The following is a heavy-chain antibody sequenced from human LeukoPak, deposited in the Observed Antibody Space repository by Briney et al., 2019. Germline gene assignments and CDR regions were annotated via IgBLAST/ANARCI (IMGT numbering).Heavy chain of an antibody. CDR3: ARGEWSSSPFGY. V-gene: IGHV3-21*01. D-gene: IGHD6-6*01. CDR2: ISSSSSYI. J-gene: IGHJ4*02. Sequence: PGGSLRLSCAASGFTLSSYSMNWVRQAPGKGLEWVSFISSSSSYIYYADSLKGRFTISRDNAKNSLYLQMNSLRAEDTAVYYCARGEWSSSPFGYWGQGTLVTVSS. CDR1: GFTLSSYS.